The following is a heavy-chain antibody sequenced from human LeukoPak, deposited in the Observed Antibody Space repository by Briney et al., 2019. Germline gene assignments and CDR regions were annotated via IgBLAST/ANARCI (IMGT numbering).Heavy chain of an antibody. D-gene: IGHD3-10*01. CDR3: ARGFGAAHSDAFDI. Sequence: GGSLRLSCAASGFISSSYNMNWVRQAPGKGLECVANIKQEGSEKHYLDSVKGRFTVSRDNAKNSLYLQMNSLRAEDTAVYYCARGFGAAHSDAFDIWGQGTMVTVSS. J-gene: IGHJ3*02. CDR1: GFISSSYN. CDR2: IKQEGSEK. V-gene: IGHV3-7*01.